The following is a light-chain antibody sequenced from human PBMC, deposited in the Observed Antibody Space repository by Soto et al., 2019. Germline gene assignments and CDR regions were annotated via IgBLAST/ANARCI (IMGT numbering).Light chain of an antibody. CDR2: EVN. V-gene: IGLV2-8*01. CDR1: SSDVGGHNY. J-gene: IGLJ1*01. Sequence: QSVLTQPPSASGAPGESVTISCTGTSSDVGGHNYVSWYQHHPGKAPKLMIYEVNKRPSGVPDRFSGSKSGNTASLTVSGLQAEDEADYYCSSYSGNSKYVFGIGTKVTVL. CDR3: SSYSGNSKYV.